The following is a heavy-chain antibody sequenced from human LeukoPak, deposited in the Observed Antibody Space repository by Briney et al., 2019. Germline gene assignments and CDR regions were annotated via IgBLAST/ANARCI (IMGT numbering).Heavy chain of an antibody. CDR1: GFTFSSYA. CDR2: ISGSGDST. Sequence: GSLRLSCAASGFTFSSYAMSWVRQAPGKGLEWVSGISGSGDSTYYADSVKGRFTISRDNSKNTLYLQMNSLRAEDTAVYYCAKDTGGTTMISNWGYAFDIWGQGTMVSVSS. J-gene: IGHJ3*02. V-gene: IGHV3-23*01. D-gene: IGHD1-1*01. CDR3: AKDTGGTTMISNWGYAFDI.